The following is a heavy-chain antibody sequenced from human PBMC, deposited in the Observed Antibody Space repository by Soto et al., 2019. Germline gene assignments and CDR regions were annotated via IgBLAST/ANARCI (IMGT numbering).Heavy chain of an antibody. J-gene: IGHJ6*03. D-gene: IGHD2-15*01. CDR2: ISGSGGST. V-gene: IGHV3-23*01. CDR3: AKDWVVAAPLGLLGPYYYYYMDV. Sequence: GGSLRLSCAASGFTFSSYAMSWVRQAPGKGLEWVSAISGSGGSTYYADSVKGRFTISRDNSKNTLYQQMNSLRVEDTAVDYCAKDWVVAAPLGLLGPYYYYYMDVWGKGTTVTVSS. CDR1: GFTFSSYA.